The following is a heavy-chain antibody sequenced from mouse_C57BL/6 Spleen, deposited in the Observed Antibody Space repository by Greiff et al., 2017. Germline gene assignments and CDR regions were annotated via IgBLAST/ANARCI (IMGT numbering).Heavy chain of an antibody. CDR1: GFTFSDYG. Sequence: DVQLVESGGGLVKPGGSLKLSCAASGFTFSDYGMHWVRQAPETGLEWVAYISSGSSTIYYADTVKGRFTISRDNAKNTLFLQMTSLRSEDTAMYYCAKGGQGSFDYWGQGTTLTVSS. CDR3: AKGGQGSFDY. V-gene: IGHV5-17*01. CDR2: ISSGSSTI. J-gene: IGHJ2*01.